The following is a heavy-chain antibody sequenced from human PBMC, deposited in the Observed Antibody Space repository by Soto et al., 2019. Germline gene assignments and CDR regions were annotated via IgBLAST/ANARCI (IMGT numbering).Heavy chain of an antibody. V-gene: IGHV3-30*03. CDR2: ISHDGSDK. D-gene: IGHD1-26*01. CDR1: GFTFRNYG. Sequence: GGSLRLSCAASGFTFRNYGMHWVRQAPGKGLEWVAVISHDGSDKYYADSMKGRFIISRDNSENTLFLNMNSLKPEDTAVYYCARDRWELRGNAFDIWGQGTMVTVSS. J-gene: IGHJ3*02. CDR3: ARDRWELRGNAFDI.